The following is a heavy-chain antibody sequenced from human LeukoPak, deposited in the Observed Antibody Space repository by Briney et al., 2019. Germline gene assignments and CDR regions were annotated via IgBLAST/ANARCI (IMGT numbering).Heavy chain of an antibody. D-gene: IGHD6-19*01. Sequence: GESLKISCKVSGYSFTAYWIGWVRQMPGMGLEWVAITYPGDSNTVYSPSFQGQVTISADTSISTAYLQWNSLRTSDTAMYFCVRHPQRSGWSHFDYWGQGTLVTVSP. V-gene: IGHV5-51*01. CDR2: TYPGDSNT. J-gene: IGHJ4*02. CDR3: VRHPQRSGWSHFDY. CDR1: GYSFTAYW.